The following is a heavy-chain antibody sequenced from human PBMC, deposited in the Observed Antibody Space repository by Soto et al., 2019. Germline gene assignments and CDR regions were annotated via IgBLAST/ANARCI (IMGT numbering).Heavy chain of an antibody. D-gene: IGHD3-10*01. J-gene: IGHJ3*02. V-gene: IGHV4-34*01. CDR1: GGSFSGYY. CDR2: INHSGST. CDR3: ARGPYGSGSQDAFDI. Sequence: QVPLQQWGAGLLKPSETLSLTCAVYGGSFSGYYWSWIRQPPGKGLEWSGEINHSGSTNYNPSLKSRVTISVDTSKNQFSLKLSSVTAANTAVYYCARGPYGSGSQDAFDIWGQGTMVTVSS.